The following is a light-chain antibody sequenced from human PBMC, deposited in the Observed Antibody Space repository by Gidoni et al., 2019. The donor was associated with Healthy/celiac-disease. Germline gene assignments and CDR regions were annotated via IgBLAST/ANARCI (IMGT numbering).Light chain of an antibody. V-gene: IGKV4-1*01. Sequence: DIVMTQSPDSLAVSLGERATINCKSSQSVLYSSNNKNYLAWYQQKPGQPPKLLIYWASTRESGVPDRFSGSGSGTDFTLTISILQAEDVAVYYCQQYYSTSTWTFGQGTKVEIK. CDR1: QSVLYSSNNKNY. J-gene: IGKJ1*01. CDR3: QQYYSTSTWT. CDR2: WAS.